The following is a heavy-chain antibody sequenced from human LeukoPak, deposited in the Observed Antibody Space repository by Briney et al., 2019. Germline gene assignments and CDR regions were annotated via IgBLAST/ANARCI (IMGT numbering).Heavy chain of an antibody. CDR2: IYYSGST. CDR1: GDSISSSSYY. CDR3: ARVSFGSGYYCYMDV. V-gene: IGHV4-39*07. D-gene: IGHD3-10*01. J-gene: IGHJ6*03. Sequence: SETLSLTCTVSGDSISSSSYYWGWIRQPPGKGLEWIGSIYYSGSTSYNPSLKSRVTISVDTSENQFSLNLSSVTAADTAVYYCARVSFGSGYYCYMDVWGKGTTVTVSS.